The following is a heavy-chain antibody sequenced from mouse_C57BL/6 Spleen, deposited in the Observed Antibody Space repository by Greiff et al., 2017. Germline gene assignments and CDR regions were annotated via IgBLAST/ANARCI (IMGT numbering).Heavy chain of an antibody. J-gene: IGHJ3*01. CDR3: TSYYDYDGAWFAY. Sequence: VQLQESGAELVRPGASVTLSCKASGYTFTDYEMHWVKQTPVHGLEWIGAIDPETGGTAYNQKFKGKAILTADKSSSTAYMELRSLTSEASAVYYCTSYYDYDGAWFAYWGQGTLVTVAA. CDR1: GYTFTDYE. V-gene: IGHV1-15*01. CDR2: IDPETGGT. D-gene: IGHD2-4*01.